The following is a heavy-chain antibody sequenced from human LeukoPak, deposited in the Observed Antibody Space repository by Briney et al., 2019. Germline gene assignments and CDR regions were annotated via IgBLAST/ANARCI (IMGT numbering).Heavy chain of an antibody. Sequence: SETLSLTCTVSGGSISSYYWSWIRQPPGKGLEWIGYIYYSGSTNYNPSLKSRVTISVDTSKNQFSLKLSSVTAADTAVYYCARGTYYYDSSGYSGLGYWGQGTLVTVSS. CDR1: GGSISSYY. D-gene: IGHD3-22*01. V-gene: IGHV4-59*01. CDR2: IYYSGST. CDR3: ARGTYYYDSSGYSGLGY. J-gene: IGHJ4*02.